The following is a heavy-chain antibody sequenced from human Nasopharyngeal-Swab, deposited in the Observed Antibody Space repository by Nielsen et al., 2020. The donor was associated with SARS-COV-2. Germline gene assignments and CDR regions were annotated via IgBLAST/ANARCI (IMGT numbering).Heavy chain of an antibody. CDR2: IIPILDIG. D-gene: IGHD2-15*01. CDR1: GGTFSSYA. V-gene: IGHV1-69*04. J-gene: IGHJ5*02. Sequence: SVKVSCKASGGTFSSYAITWVRQAPGQGLEWMGRIIPILDIGRYAQKFQGRVTITADKSTSTAYMELSSLRSEDAAVYYCARGGDPREVVAATDCFDPWGQGTLVTVSS. CDR3: ARGGDPREVVAATDCFDP.